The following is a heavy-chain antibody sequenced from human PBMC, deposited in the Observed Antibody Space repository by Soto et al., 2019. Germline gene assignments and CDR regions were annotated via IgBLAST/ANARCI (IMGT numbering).Heavy chain of an antibody. J-gene: IGHJ6*02. CDR2: IIPIFGTA. V-gene: IGHV1-69*13. CDR3: ARAKAYDFWSGYPPRGYYGMDV. Sequence: GASVKVSCKASGGTFSSYAISWVRHSPGPGLEWMGGIIPIFGTANYAQRFQGRVTITADGSTSTAYMELSSLRSEDTAVYYCARAKAYDFWSGYPPRGYYGMDVWGQGTTVTVYS. CDR1: GGTFSSYA. D-gene: IGHD3-3*01.